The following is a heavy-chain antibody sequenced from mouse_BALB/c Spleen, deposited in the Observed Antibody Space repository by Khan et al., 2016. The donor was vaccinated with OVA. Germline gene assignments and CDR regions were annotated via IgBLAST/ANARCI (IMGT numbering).Heavy chain of an antibody. V-gene: IGHV2-2*02. CDR2: IWSGGST. J-gene: IGHJ3*01. CDR1: GFSLTNYG. CDR3: ARNYDYDEGLTY. Sequence: QVQLKESGPGLVQPSQSLSITCTVSGFSLTNYGVHWVRQSPGKGLEWLGLIWSGGSTDYNAAFISRLSISKDNSKSQVFFKMNSLQANDTAIYYCARNYDYDEGLTYWGQGTLVTVSA. D-gene: IGHD2-4*01.